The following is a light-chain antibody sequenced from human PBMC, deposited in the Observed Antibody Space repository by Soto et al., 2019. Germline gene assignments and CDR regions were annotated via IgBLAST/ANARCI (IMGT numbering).Light chain of an antibody. CDR1: RDVGND. V-gene: IGKV1-6*01. J-gene: IGKJ1*01. CDR2: AAS. Sequence: QMTQSPSALSASVGEKIISTYRARRDVGNDVSWYQQKPGQAPKLLIYAASNLYTGVPSRFSVSRSGTEFTLTISSLQPEDVASYYCLQDHGDSWTFGQGTKVEIE. CDR3: LQDHGDSWT.